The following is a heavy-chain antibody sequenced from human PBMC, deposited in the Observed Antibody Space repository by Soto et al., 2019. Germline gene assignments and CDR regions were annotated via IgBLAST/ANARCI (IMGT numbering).Heavy chain of an antibody. V-gene: IGHV1-3*01. Sequence: ASVKVSCKASGYTFTSYAMHWVRQAPGQRLEWMGWINAGNGNTNYAQKFQGRVTITADESTSTAYMELSSLRSEDTAVYYCARDDVDTAMPYGMDVWGQGTTVTVSS. J-gene: IGHJ6*02. CDR1: GYTFTSYA. D-gene: IGHD5-18*01. CDR3: ARDDVDTAMPYGMDV. CDR2: INAGNGNT.